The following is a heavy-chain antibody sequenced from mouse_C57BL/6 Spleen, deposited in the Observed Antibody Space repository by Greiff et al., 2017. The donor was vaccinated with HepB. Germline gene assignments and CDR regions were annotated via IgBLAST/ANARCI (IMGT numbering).Heavy chain of an antibody. J-gene: IGHJ2*01. CDR3: ARSSLTGLYFDY. CDR2: IYPGSGST. D-gene: IGHD2-13*01. V-gene: IGHV1-55*01. CDR1: GYTFTSYW. Sequence: QVQLQQPGAELVKPGASVKMSCKASGYTFTSYWITWVKQRPGQGLEWIGDIYPGSGSTNYNEKFKSKATLTVDTSSSTAYMQLSSLTSEDSAVYYCARSSLTGLYFDYWGQGTTLTVSS.